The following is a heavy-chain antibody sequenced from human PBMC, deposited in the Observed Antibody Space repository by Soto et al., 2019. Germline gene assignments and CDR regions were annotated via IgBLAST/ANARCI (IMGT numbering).Heavy chain of an antibody. D-gene: IGHD5-18*01. CDR1: GFTFGNYW. J-gene: IGHJ4*02. V-gene: IGHV3-7*04. CDR3: AGDHSYSCDH. Sequence: EVQLVESGGGLVQPGGSLRLSCEASGFTFGNYWMNWVRQTPGKGLEWVANIKPAGGGQYYVASVKGRFTISRDNAKDSLYLQMGSLRGDDTAVYYCAGDHSYSCDHWGQGTLVTVSS. CDR2: IKPAGGGQ.